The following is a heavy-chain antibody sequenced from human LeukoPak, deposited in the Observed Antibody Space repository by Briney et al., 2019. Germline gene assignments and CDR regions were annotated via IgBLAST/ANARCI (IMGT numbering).Heavy chain of an antibody. D-gene: IGHD3-16*01. CDR1: GFTFSSYG. J-gene: IGHJ5*02. CDR3: AKDRVTFGGEYNWFDP. Sequence: PGGSLRLSCAASGFTFSSYGMHWVRQAPGKGLEWVAVISYDGSNKYYADSVKGRFTISRDNSKNTLYLQMNSLRAEDTAVYYCAKDRVTFGGEYNWFDPWGQGTLVTVSS. V-gene: IGHV3-30*18. CDR2: ISYDGSNK.